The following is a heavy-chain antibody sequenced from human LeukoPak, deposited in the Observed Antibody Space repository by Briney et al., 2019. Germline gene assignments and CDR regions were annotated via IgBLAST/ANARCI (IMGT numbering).Heavy chain of an antibody. Sequence: PSETLSLTCAVYGGSFSGYYWSWIRQPPGKGLEWIGSIYYSGSTYYNPSLKSRVTISVDTSKNQFSLKLSSVTAADTAVYYCARLSIGNRDAFDIWGQGTMVTVSS. CDR1: GGSFSGYY. J-gene: IGHJ3*02. CDR3: ARLSIGNRDAFDI. D-gene: IGHD1-14*01. CDR2: IYYSGST. V-gene: IGHV4-34*01.